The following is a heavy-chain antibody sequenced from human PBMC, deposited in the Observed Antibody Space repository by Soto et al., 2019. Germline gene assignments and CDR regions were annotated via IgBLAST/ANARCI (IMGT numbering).Heavy chain of an antibody. V-gene: IGHV1-18*01. Sequence: ASVKVSCKASGYTFTSYGISWVRQAPGQGLEWMGWISAYNGNTNYAQKLQGRVTMTTDTSTNTAYMELRSLRSDDTAVYYCARDVFDIVVVPAAQPYYYYGMDVWGQGTTVTVSS. CDR3: ARDVFDIVVVPAAQPYYYYGMDV. D-gene: IGHD2-2*01. CDR2: ISAYNGNT. J-gene: IGHJ6*02. CDR1: GYTFTSYG.